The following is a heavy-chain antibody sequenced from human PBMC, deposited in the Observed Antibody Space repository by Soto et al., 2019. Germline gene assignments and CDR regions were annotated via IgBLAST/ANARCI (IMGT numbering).Heavy chain of an antibody. CDR3: AKDLADFWNGSPTGSFDI. V-gene: IGHV3-7*03. CDR2: IKQDGSEK. Sequence: GGSLRLSCAASGFTFSSYNMNWVRQAPGKGLEWVANIKQDGSEKYYVDSVKGRFTISRDNSKNTLHLQMNSLRAEDTAVYYCAKDLADFWNGSPTGSFDIWGQGTMVTVS. D-gene: IGHD3-3*01. J-gene: IGHJ3*02. CDR1: GFTFSSYN.